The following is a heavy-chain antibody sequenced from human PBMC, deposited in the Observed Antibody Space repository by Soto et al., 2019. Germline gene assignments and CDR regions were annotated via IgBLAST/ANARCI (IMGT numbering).Heavy chain of an antibody. J-gene: IGHJ3*02. CDR2: TYYRSKWYN. Sequence: PSQTLSLTCAFSGDSVSSNSAAWNWIRQSPSRGLEWLGRTYYRSKWYNDYAVSVKSRITINPDTSKNQFSLQLNSVTPEDTAVYYCARDYYDSSGYYDRAFDIRGKGTMVTVSS. D-gene: IGHD3-22*01. CDR3: ARDYYDSSGYYDRAFDI. CDR1: GDSVSSNSAA. V-gene: IGHV6-1*01.